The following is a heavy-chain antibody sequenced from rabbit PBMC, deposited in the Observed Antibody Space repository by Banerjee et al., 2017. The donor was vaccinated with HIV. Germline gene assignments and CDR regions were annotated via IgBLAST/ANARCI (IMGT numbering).Heavy chain of an antibody. CDR2: IYTSGGST. CDR1: GISFSSSYY. V-gene: IGHV1S43*01. CDR3: ARNAGYISHGDAYFNL. J-gene: IGHJ4*01. D-gene: IGHD7-1*01. Sequence: QEQLKETGGDLVKPGASLTLTCTASGISFSSSYYMCWVRQAPGKGLEWIACIYTSGGSTYYASWVNGRFTISRSTSLNTVDLKMTSLTAADTATYFCARNAGYISHGDAYFNLWGPGTLVTVS.